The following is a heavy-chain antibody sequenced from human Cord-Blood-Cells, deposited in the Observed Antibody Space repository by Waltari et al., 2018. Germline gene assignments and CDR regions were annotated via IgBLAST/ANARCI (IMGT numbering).Heavy chain of an antibody. CDR2: ISSSSSTR. J-gene: IGHJ5*02. V-gene: IGHV3-48*02. Sequence: EVQLVESGGGLVQPGGSLRLSCEASGFTFSSTSLNWVRQAPGKGLEGVSYISSSSSTRYDADSVKGRFTIARDNAKNSLYLQMNSLRDEDTAVYYCARFRWFDPWGQGTLVTVSS. CDR3: ARFRWFDP. CDR1: GFTFSSTS.